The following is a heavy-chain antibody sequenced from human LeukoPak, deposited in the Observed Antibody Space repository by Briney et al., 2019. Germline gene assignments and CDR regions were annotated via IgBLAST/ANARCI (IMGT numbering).Heavy chain of an antibody. CDR3: ASSGSGSYYIDPYYYYYYGMDV. CDR2: IIPIFGTA. Sequence: SVKVSCKASGGTFSSYAISWVRQAPGHGLEWMGGIIPIFGTANYAQKFQGRVTITADESTSTAYMELSSLRSEDTAVYYCASSGSGSYYIDPYYYYYYGMDVWGQGTTVTVSS. D-gene: IGHD3-10*01. CDR1: GGTFSSYA. V-gene: IGHV1-69*13. J-gene: IGHJ6*02.